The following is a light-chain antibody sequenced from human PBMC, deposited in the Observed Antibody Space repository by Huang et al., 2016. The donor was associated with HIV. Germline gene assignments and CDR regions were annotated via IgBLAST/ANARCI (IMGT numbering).Light chain of an antibody. Sequence: IQLTQSPSSLSASVGDRVTITCRALQDIRSYLAWYQQKPGKAPKLRIYGASTLQSGVPSRFGGSGSGTEYSLTISSLQPEDFATYYCQQLSTSLTFGGGTKVEMK. CDR3: QQLSTSLT. J-gene: IGKJ4*01. CDR1: QDIRSY. V-gene: IGKV1-9*01. CDR2: GAS.